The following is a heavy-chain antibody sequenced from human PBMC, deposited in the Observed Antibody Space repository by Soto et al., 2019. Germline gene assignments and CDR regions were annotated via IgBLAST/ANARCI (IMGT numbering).Heavy chain of an antibody. V-gene: IGHV1-69*02. D-gene: IGHD2-2*01. CDR1: GGTFSSYT. Sequence: SVKVSCKASGGTFSSYTISWVRQAPGQGLEWMGRIIPILGIANYAQKFQGRVTITADKSTSTAYMELSSLRSEDTAVYYCASVPXYCSSTSCRGHFDYWGQGTLVTVSS. J-gene: IGHJ4*02. CDR2: IIPILGIA. CDR3: ASVPXYCSSTSCRGHFDY.